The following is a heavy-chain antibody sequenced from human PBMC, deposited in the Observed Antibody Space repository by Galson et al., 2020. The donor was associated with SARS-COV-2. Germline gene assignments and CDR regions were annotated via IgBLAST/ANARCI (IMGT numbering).Heavy chain of an antibody. CDR2: ISYDGSNK. J-gene: IGHJ6*02. Sequence: GGSLRLSCAASGFTFSSYAMHWVRQAPGKGLEWVAVISYDGSNKYYADSVKGRFTISRDNSKNTLYLQMNSLRAEDTAVYYCARPYSGSYVSGMDVWGQGTTVTVSS. CDR3: ARPYSGSYVSGMDV. V-gene: IGHV3-30*04. CDR1: GFTFSSYA. D-gene: IGHD1-26*01.